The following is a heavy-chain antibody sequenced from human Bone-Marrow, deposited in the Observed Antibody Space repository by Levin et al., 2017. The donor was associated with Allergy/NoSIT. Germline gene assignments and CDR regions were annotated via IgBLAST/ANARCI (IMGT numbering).Heavy chain of an antibody. Sequence: SETLSLTCAVSGYSISSGYYWGWIRQPPGKGLEWIGSIYHSGSTYYNPSLKSRVTISVDTSKNQFSLRLSSVTAADTAVYYCARSYCSSSSCSRYYFDYWGQGTLVTVSS. CDR2: IYHSGST. CDR1: GYSISSGYY. J-gene: IGHJ4*02. D-gene: IGHD2-2*01. V-gene: IGHV4-38-2*01. CDR3: ARSYCSSSSCSRYYFDY.